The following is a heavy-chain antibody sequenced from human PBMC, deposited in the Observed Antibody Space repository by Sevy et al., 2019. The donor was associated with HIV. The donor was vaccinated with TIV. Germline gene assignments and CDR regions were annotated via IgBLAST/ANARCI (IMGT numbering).Heavy chain of an antibody. V-gene: IGHV3-30*02. CDR1: GLTFDMYA. J-gene: IGHJ3*01. CDR2: LWSHGRRE. Sequence: GGSLRLSCVASGLTFDMYAMHWVRQAPGKGLECVAGLWSHGRREYYADFAKGRFTVSRDNSKNTVYLHMDSLRTDDTAVYYCAKEDDAFDVWGQGTMVTVSS. CDR3: AKEDDAFDV.